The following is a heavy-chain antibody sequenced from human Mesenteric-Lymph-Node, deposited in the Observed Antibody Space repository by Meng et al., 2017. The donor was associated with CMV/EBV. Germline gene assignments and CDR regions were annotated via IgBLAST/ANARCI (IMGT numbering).Heavy chain of an antibody. Sequence: ASVKVSCKASGYTFTGYYMHWVRQAPGQGREGMGWINPNSGGTNYAQKFQGRVTMTRDTSISTAYMELSRLRSDDTAVYYCARGDDFWSGYYFYFDYWGQGTLVTVSS. J-gene: IGHJ4*02. CDR3: ARGDDFWSGYYFYFDY. D-gene: IGHD3-3*01. CDR2: INPNSGGT. V-gene: IGHV1-2*02. CDR1: GYTFTGYY.